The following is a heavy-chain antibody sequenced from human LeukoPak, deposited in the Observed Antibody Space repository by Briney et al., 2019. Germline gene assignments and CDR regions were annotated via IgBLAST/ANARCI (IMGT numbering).Heavy chain of an antibody. D-gene: IGHD5-12*01. J-gene: IGHJ4*02. CDR2: INNDGRST. Sequence: GSLRLSCASSGFTFSFYWMHWVRQAPGKGLVWVSRINNDGRSTSYAGSVKGRFTISRDNAKNTLYLQMNSLRAEDTAVYYCAKDGGVATIKDYFDYWGQGTLVTVSS. CDR1: GFTFSFYW. CDR3: AKDGGVATIKDYFDY. V-gene: IGHV3-74*01.